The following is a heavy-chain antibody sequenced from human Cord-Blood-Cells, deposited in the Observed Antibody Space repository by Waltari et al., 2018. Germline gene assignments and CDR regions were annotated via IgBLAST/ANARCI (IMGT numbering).Heavy chain of an antibody. Sequence: QVQLVQSGHEVKKPGSSVKVSCKASGGTFSSYATSRVRQAPGQGLEWMGGIIPILGIANYAQKFQGRVTITADKSTSTAYMELSSLRSEDTAVYYCVLGDSGYAWYFDYWGQGTLVTVSS. V-gene: IGHV1-69*10. CDR2: IIPILGIA. CDR3: VLGDSGYAWYFDY. CDR1: GGTFSSYA. J-gene: IGHJ4*02. D-gene: IGHD5-12*01.